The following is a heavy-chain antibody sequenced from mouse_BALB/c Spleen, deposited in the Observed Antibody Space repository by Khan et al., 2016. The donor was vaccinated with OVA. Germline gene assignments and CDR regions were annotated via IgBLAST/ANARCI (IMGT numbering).Heavy chain of an antibody. CDR1: GFTFSTYA. CDR2: ISSGGST. V-gene: IGHV5-6-5*01. CDR3: AREAYRYDEYYFDY. Sequence: EVQLVESGGDSVKPGGSLKLSCAVSGFTFSTYAMSWVRQTPEKRLEWVASISSGGSTYYPDSVKGRFTISRNNARNIVYLPMTSRRSEDMAMYYCAREAYRYDEYYFDYWGQGTTLTVSS. J-gene: IGHJ2*01. D-gene: IGHD2-14*01.